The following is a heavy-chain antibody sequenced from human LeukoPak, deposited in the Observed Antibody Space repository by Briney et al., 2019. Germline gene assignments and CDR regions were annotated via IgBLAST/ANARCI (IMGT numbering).Heavy chain of an antibody. V-gene: IGHV3-48*04. CDR3: ARESGGDLGEAFDI. D-gene: IGHD1-26*01. J-gene: IGHJ3*02. CDR2: ISSSSSTI. CDR1: GFTFSTYS. Sequence: PGGSLRLSCAASGFTFSTYSMNWVRQAPGKGLEWVSYISSSSSTIYYADSVKGRFAISRDNAKSSLYLQMNSLRAEDTAVYYCARESGGDLGEAFDIWGQGTMVTVSS.